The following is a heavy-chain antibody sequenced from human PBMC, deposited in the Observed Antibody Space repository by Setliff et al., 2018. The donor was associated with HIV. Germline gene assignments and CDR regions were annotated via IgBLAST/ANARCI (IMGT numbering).Heavy chain of an antibody. CDR2: ISYSGNT. CDR1: GGSFSGYY. D-gene: IGHD1-1*01. Sequence: KPSETLSLTCAVYGGSFSGYYWTWMRQPPGKGLEWIAYISYSGNTNYHPALRSRLTITRDTSKNQVSLTLRSVTAEDTAIYFCARDAELPGPPVHDAFDLWGPGTMVTVSS. J-gene: IGHJ3*01. V-gene: IGHV4-59*01. CDR3: ARDAELPGPPVHDAFDL.